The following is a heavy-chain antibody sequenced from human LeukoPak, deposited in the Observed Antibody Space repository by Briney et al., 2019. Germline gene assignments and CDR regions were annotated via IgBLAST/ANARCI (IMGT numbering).Heavy chain of an antibody. CDR1: GGSISSYY. J-gene: IGHJ4*02. D-gene: IGHD4-17*01. V-gene: IGHV4-59*08. CDR2: IYYSGST. Sequence: SETLSLTCTVSGGSISSYYWSWIRQPPGKGLEWIGYIYYSGSTNYNPSLKSRVTISVDTSKNQFSLKLSSVTAADTAVYYCARHGMDGDGHDYWGQGTLVTVSS. CDR3: ARHGMDGDGHDY.